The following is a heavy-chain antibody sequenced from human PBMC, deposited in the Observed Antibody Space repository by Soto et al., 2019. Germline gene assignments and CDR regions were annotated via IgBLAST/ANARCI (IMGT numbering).Heavy chain of an antibody. Sequence: ASVKVSCKASGYTFTSYDINWVRQATGQGLEWMGWMNPNSGNTGYAQKFQGRVTMTRNTSISTAYMELSSLRSEDTAVYYCARGPLGITIFGVSTYYYYGMDVWGQGTTVTVS. D-gene: IGHD3-3*01. CDR2: MNPNSGNT. CDR3: ARGPLGITIFGVSTYYYYGMDV. J-gene: IGHJ6*02. CDR1: GYTFTSYD. V-gene: IGHV1-8*01.